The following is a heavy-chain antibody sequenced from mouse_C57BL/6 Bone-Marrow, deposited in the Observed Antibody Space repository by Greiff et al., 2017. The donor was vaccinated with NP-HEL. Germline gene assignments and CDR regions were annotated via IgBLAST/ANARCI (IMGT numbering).Heavy chain of an antibody. D-gene: IGHD2-5*01. Sequence: QVQLQQPGAELVKPGASVKVSCKASGYTFTSYWMHWVKQRPGQGLEWIGRIHPSDSDTNYNQKFKGQATLTVDKSSSTAYMQLSSLTSEDSAVYYCAIRDMGYSNYGGVFYYAMDYWGQGTSVTVSS. CDR2: IHPSDSDT. J-gene: IGHJ4*01. CDR3: AIRDMGYSNYGGVFYYAMDY. V-gene: IGHV1-74*01. CDR1: GYTFTSYW.